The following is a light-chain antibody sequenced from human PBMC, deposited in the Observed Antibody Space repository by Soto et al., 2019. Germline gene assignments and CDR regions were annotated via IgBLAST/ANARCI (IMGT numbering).Light chain of an antibody. J-gene: IGLJ1*01. CDR1: TGAVTSGYY. CDR2: STS. V-gene: IGLV7-43*01. Sequence: QAVVTQEPSLTVSPGGTVTLTCASSTGAVTSGYYPNWFQQKPGQAPRSLIYSTSNTHSWTPARFSGSLLGGKAALTLSGVQPEDEADHSCLLYYGGVYVFGTGTKLTVL. CDR3: LLYYGGVYV.